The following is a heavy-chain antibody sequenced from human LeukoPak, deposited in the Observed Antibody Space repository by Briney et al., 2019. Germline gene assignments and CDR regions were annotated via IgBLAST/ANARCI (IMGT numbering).Heavy chain of an antibody. CDR3: ARLGATKKYFDWFSLDY. CDR1: GGSISGYY. J-gene: IGHJ4*02. V-gene: IGHV4-34*01. Sequence: SETLSLTCAVYGGSISGYYWSWIRQPPGKGLEWIGEINHSGSTNYNPSLKSRVTISVDTSKNQFSLKLTSVTAADTAVYYCARLGATKKYFDWFSLDYWGQGTLVTVSS. D-gene: IGHD3-9*01. CDR2: INHSGST.